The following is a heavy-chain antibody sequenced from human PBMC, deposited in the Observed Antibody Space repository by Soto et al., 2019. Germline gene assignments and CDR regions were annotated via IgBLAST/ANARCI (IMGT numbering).Heavy chain of an antibody. CDR2: IQYSGST. CDR1: GDSISTGNW. V-gene: IGHV4-4*02. CDR3: ARNPSSHWYVFDY. Sequence: SETLSLTCAVSGDSISTGNWWSWVRQPPGKGLELIGDIQYSGSTNYNPSLKSRVSFSLDKSNNHFSLTLTSLTAADTAVYYCARNPSSHWYVFDYWGQGIRVTVS. D-gene: IGHD2-2*01. J-gene: IGHJ4*02.